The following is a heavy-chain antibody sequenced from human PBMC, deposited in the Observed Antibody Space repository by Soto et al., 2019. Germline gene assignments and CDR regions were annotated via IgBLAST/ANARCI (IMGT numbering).Heavy chain of an antibody. CDR2: INHSGST. CDR3: ARGARLKSFDY. D-gene: IGHD2-21*02. J-gene: IGHJ4*02. CDR1: GGSFSGYS. Sequence: SETLSLTGAVYGGSFSGYSWSWIRQPPGKGLEWIGEINHSGSTNYNPSLKSRVTISVDTSKNQFSLKLSSVTAADTAVYYCARGARLKSFDYWGQGTLVTVSS. V-gene: IGHV4-34*01.